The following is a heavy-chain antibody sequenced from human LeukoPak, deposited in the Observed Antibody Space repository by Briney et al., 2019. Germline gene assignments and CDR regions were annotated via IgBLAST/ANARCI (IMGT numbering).Heavy chain of an antibody. CDR2: IYSGGRT. Sequence: GGSLRLSCAASGFTVSSNYMSWVRQAPGKGLEWVSVIYSGGRTYYGDSVKGRFTISRDNSKNTLYLQMNSLRAEDTAVYYCAGDNGIQLWYYFDYWGQGTLVTVSS. J-gene: IGHJ4*02. V-gene: IGHV3-66*01. D-gene: IGHD5-18*01. CDR3: AGDNGIQLWYYFDY. CDR1: GFTVSSNY.